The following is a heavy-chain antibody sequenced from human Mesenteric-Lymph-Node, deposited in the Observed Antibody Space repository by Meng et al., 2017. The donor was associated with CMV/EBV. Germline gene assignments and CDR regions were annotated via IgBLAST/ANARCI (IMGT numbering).Heavy chain of an antibody. D-gene: IGHD4-17*01. CDR3: ARHQRCLKSEGGFNY. CDR2: INHSRST. Sequence: QSAGAGMFKPSDALSLPRPFVGRSLVAYSWSQICQPPGKGLEWIGEINHSRSTNYNPSLKSRVTISVDTSQNQFSLKLSSVTAADTAVYYCARHQRCLKSEGGFNYWGQGTLVTVSS. V-gene: IGHV4-34*01. CDR1: GRSLVAYS. J-gene: IGHJ4*02.